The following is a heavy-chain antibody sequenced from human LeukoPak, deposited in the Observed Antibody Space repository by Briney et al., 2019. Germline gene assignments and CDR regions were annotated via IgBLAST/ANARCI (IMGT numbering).Heavy chain of an antibody. D-gene: IGHD3-10*01. Sequence: GGSLRLSCAASGFTFSTYAMSWVRQAPGKGLEWVSAVSSGASSTYYADSVRGRFTISRDNYKNTLYLQMNSLSADGTAVYYCAKDARGSEGFWGQGTLVTVSS. J-gene: IGHJ4*02. V-gene: IGHV3-23*01. CDR1: GFTFSTYA. CDR2: VSSGASST. CDR3: AKDARGSEGF.